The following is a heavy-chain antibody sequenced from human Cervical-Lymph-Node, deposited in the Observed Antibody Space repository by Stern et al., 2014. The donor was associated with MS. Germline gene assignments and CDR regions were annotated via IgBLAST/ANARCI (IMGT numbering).Heavy chain of an antibody. CDR1: GFPFSNAW. D-gene: IGHD3-3*01. V-gene: IGHV3-15*01. CDR2: IKSKTDGGTT. CDR3: TTDRQAGFWSGHRFDY. J-gene: IGHJ4*02. Sequence: EVQLVESGGGLVKPGGSHRLSCAASGFPFSNAWMTWVRQAPGQGLEWVGRIKSKTDGGTTDYAAPMKGRFTISRDDSKNTLYLQMDSLETEDTAVYYCTTDRQAGFWSGHRFDYWGQGTLVTVSS.